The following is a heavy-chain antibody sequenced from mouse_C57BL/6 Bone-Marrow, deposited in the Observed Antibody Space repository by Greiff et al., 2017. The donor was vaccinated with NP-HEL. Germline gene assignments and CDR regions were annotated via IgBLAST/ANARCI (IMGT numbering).Heavy chain of an antibody. CDR3: ARWSITTAGEV. D-gene: IGHD1-1*01. J-gene: IGHJ1*03. CDR2: IDPSDSYT. V-gene: IGHV1-69*01. Sequence: VQLQQPGAELVMPGASVKLSCKASGYTFTSYWMHWVKQRPGQGLEWIGEIDPSDSYTNYNQKFKGKSTLTVDKSSSTAYMQLSSLTSEDSAVYYCARWSITTAGEVWGTGTTVTVSS. CDR1: GYTFTSYW.